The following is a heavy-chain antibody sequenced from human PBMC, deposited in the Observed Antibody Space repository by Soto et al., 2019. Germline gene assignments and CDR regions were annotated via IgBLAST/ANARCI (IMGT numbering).Heavy chain of an antibody. J-gene: IGHJ4*02. CDR1: GFSLTTSGVG. CDR2: IYWNDDK. D-gene: IGHD3-10*01. V-gene: IGHV2-5*01. Sequence: SGPTLVNPTQTLTLTCTFSGFSLTTSGVGVGWIRQPPGKALEWLAPIYWNDDKRYSPSLKSRLTITKDTSKNQVVLKMTDMEPLNTATYYCAHRLGCLANFDSWGQGPLVTVSS. CDR3: AHRLGCLANFDS.